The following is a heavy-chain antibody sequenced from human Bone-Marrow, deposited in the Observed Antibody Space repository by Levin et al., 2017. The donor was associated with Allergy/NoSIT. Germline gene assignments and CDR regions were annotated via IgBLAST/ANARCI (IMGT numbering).Heavy chain of an antibody. J-gene: IGHJ6*02. V-gene: IGHV3-21*01. Sequence: RASVKVSCEASGFTFSGYSMNWVRQAPGKGLEWVSSISTSTSYIHYADSVKGRFTISRDNAKDSLYLQMDSLRAEDTALYYCERGSVVSSYDYFRYGMDVWGQGTTVTVSS. CDR3: ERGSVVSSYDYFRYGMDV. CDR2: ISTSTSYI. CDR1: GFTFSGYS. D-gene: IGHD2/OR15-2a*01.